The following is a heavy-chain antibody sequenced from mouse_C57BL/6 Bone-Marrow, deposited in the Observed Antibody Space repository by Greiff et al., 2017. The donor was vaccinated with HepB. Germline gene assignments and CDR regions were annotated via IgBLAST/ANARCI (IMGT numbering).Heavy chain of an antibody. CDR3: ASSYSNYPFAY. CDR1: GFSLTSYG. D-gene: IGHD2-5*01. V-gene: IGHV2-6*01. J-gene: IGHJ3*01. CDR2: IWGVGST. Sequence: VQLQQSGPGLVAPSQSLSITCTVSGFSLTSYGVDWVRQSPGKGLEWLGVIWGVGSTNYNSALKSRLSISKDNSKSQVFLKMNSLQTDDTAMYYCASSYSNYPFAYCGQGTLVTVSA.